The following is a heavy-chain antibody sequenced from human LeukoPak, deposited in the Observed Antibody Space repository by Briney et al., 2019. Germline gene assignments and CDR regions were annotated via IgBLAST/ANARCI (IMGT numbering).Heavy chain of an antibody. CDR3: ARPMEGYSGSGSWYLDY. CDR2: ISKTSNYI. J-gene: IGHJ4*02. Sequence: PGGSLRLSCAASGFTFSTYSMNWVRQAPGKGLEWVSSISKTSNYIYYADSMKGRFTISRDNANNLLYLQMNSLTAEDTAVYYCARPMEGYSGSGSWYLDYWGQGTLVTVSS. D-gene: IGHD3-10*01. CDR1: GFTFSTYS. V-gene: IGHV3-21*06.